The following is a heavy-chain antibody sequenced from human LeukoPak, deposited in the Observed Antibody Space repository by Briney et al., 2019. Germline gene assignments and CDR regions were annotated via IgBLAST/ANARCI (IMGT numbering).Heavy chain of an antibody. Sequence: GGTLRLSCSASGFTFTTYGMNWVRQAQGRGLEWVSGIGGSGPRTYYADSVKGRFTISRDNSKNTLYLQMNSLRDEDTAVYYCAKDSGWLLFDDWGQGTLVTVSS. CDR2: IGGSGPRT. V-gene: IGHV3-23*01. CDR1: GFTFTTYG. CDR3: AKDSGWLLFDD. J-gene: IGHJ4*02. D-gene: IGHD2-2*03.